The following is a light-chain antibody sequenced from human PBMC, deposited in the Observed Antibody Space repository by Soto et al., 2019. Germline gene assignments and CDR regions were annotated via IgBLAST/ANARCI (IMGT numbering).Light chain of an antibody. Sequence: AIQLTQSPSSLFASVGERDTITFRASQGVSSSLAWYQQKPGTAPKLLIYDASDLETGVPSRFSGSGSGTDFTLTISSLQPEDFATYYCQQFNNYPLTFGQGTRLEIK. CDR3: QQFNNYPLT. CDR1: QGVSSS. J-gene: IGKJ5*01. V-gene: IGKV1D-13*01. CDR2: DAS.